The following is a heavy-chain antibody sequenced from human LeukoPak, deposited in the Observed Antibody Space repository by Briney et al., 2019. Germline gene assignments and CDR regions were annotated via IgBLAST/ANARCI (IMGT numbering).Heavy chain of an antibody. CDR3: AKDRPEDIVVVPAAKLYWYFEL. J-gene: IGHJ2*01. CDR1: GFTFSSYG. V-gene: IGHV3-33*06. Sequence: GGSLRLSCAASGFTFSSYGMHWVRQAPGKGLEWVAAIWYDGSNKYYADSVKGRFTISRDNSKNTLYLQMNSLRAEDTAVYYCAKDRPEDIVVVPAAKLYWYFELWGRGTLVTVSS. CDR2: IWYDGSNK. D-gene: IGHD2-2*01.